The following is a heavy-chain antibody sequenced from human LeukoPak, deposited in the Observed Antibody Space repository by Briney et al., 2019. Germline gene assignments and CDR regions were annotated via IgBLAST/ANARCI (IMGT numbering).Heavy chain of an antibody. CDR3: VRVRELNY. J-gene: IGHJ4*02. Sequence: SETLSLTCTVSGVSISIYYWSWIRQPPGKGLEWIGYIYNSGSTSYNPSLKSRATISADTSKNQFSLKLSSVTAADTAVYYCVRVRELNYWGQGTLVTVSS. V-gene: IGHV4-59*01. CDR2: IYNSGST. D-gene: IGHD1-7*01. CDR1: GVSISIYY.